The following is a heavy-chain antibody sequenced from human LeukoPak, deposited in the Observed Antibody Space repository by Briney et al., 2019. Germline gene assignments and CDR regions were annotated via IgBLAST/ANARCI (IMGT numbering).Heavy chain of an antibody. CDR2: IGSSSSYI. Sequence: PGGSLRLSCAASGFTFSSYSMNWVRQAPGKGLEWVSSIGSSSSYIYYADSVKGRFTISRDNAKSSLYLQMNSLRAEDTAVYYCARHNARYYDFWSGYYTYFDYWGQGTLVTVSS. J-gene: IGHJ4*02. CDR3: ARHNARYYDFWSGYYTYFDY. D-gene: IGHD3-3*01. V-gene: IGHV3-21*01. CDR1: GFTFSSYS.